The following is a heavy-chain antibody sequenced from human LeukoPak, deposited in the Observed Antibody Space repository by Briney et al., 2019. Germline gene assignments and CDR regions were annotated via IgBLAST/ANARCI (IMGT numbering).Heavy chain of an antibody. CDR3: ARRLAAAGNGLIDY. D-gene: IGHD6-13*01. Sequence: GESLKISCKASGYSFTTYWIGWVRQMPGKGLEWVGIIYPGDSDTRYSPSFQGQVTISADRSISTAYLQWSGLKASDTAMYYCARRLAAAGNGLIDYWGQGTLVTVSS. CDR2: IYPGDSDT. V-gene: IGHV5-51*01. J-gene: IGHJ4*02. CDR1: GYSFTTYW.